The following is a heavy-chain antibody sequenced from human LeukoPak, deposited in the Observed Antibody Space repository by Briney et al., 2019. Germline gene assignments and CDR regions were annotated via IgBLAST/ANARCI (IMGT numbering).Heavy chain of an antibody. J-gene: IGHJ6*02. V-gene: IGHV4-34*01. CDR2: INHSGGT. CDR3: ARAAVVTNIIVAMDV. D-gene: IGHD2-21*02. Sequence: SETLSLTCAVYGGSFSGYYWSWIRQPPGKGLEWIGEINHSGGTNYNPSLKSRATISVDTSKNQFCLQLSPVTAADTAVYYCARAAVVTNIIVAMDVWGQGTTVTVSS. CDR1: GGSFSGYY.